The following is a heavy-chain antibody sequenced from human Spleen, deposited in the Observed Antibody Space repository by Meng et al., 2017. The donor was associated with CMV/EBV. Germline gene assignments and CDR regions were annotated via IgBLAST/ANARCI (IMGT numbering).Heavy chain of an antibody. CDR2: ISWNSGNI. J-gene: IGHJ4*02. V-gene: IGHV3-9*01. D-gene: IGHD2-21*01. CDR3: VKEGIRDEWPRDFDY. Sequence: SLKISCAASGFTFEDYAMHWVRQAPGKGLEWVSGISWNSGNIGYADSVEGRFTISRDNSKNTLYLQMDSLRHEDTAFYHCVKEGIRDEWPRDFDYWGQGLLVTVSS. CDR1: GFTFEDYA.